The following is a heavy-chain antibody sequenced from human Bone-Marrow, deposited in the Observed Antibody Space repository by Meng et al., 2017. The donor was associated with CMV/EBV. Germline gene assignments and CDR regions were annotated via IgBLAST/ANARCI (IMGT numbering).Heavy chain of an antibody. D-gene: IGHD4-11*01. J-gene: IGHJ6*02. CDR2: IIPILGIA. CDR3: ARDPYSNYVYYYYYYGMDV. CDR1: GGTFSSYA. Sequence: SVKVSCKASGGTFSSYAISWVRQAPGQGLEWMGGIIPILGIANYAQKFQGRVTITADKSTSTAYMELSSLRSEDTAVYYCARDPYSNYVYYYYYYGMDVWGQGTTVTFSS. V-gene: IGHV1-69*10.